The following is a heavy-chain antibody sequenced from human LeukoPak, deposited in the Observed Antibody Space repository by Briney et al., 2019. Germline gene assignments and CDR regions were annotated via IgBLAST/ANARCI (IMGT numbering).Heavy chain of an antibody. CDR2: IKSSSVDT. J-gene: IGHJ6*02. CDR3: AKDKVPSYYYYGMDV. V-gene: IGHV3-23*01. D-gene: IGHD3-10*01. CDR1: GFTFSSYA. Sequence: GGSLRLSCAASGFTFSSYAMSWVRQAPGKGLEWVSSIKSSSVDTHYADSVKGRFTISRDNSKNTLYLQMNSLRAEDTAVYYCAKDKVPSYYYYGMDVWGQGTTVTVSS.